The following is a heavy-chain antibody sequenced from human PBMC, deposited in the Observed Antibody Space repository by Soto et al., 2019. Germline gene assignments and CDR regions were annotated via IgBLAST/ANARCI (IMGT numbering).Heavy chain of an antibody. CDR3: AKAATLGWLALTGFGP. CDR1: VVTFDDYA. Sequence: GGSPRLSCSSSVVTFDDYAMHWFREAPGKWLEWVSAIGGSGGSTYYADSVKGRFTISRDNSKNTLYLQMNSLRAEDTAVYYCAKAATLGWLALTGFGPWGQGTLVTVSS. CDR2: IGGSGGST. V-gene: IGHV3-23*01. D-gene: IGHD6-19*01. J-gene: IGHJ5*02.